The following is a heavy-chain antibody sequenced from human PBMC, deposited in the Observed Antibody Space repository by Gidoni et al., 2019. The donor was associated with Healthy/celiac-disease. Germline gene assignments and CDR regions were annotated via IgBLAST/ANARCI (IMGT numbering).Heavy chain of an antibody. V-gene: IGHV1-69*06. CDR1: GGTFSSYA. CDR3: ARGLPTRDNWFDP. D-gene: IGHD4-17*01. J-gene: IGHJ5*02. Sequence: LQLVQSGAEVKKPGSSVQVSSKSSGGTFSSYAISWVRQAPGQGLEWMGGIIPIFGTANYAQKFQGRVTITADKSTSTAYMELSSLGSEDTAVYYCARGLPTRDNWFDPWGQGTLVTVSS. CDR2: IIPIFGTA.